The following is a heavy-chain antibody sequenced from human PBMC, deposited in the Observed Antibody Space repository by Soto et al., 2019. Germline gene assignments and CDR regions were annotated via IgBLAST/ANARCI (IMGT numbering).Heavy chain of an antibody. CDR3: SSGRSSGNYYS. V-gene: IGHV6-1*01. Sequence: SQTLSLTCAISGDSVSSNSAAWNWFRQSPSRGLEWLGRTYYRSKWSSDYGVSVKSRIRINPDTSKNQFSLQLNSVTPEDAAVYFYSSGRSSGNYYSWGQGTLVIVSS. D-gene: IGHD3-10*01. CDR1: GDSVSSNSAA. CDR2: TYYRSKWSS. J-gene: IGHJ4*02.